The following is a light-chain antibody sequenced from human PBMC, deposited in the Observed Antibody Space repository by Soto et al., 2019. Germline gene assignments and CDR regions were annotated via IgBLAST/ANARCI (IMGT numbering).Light chain of an antibody. Sequence: DFQMTQSPSTLSAAVEDRVTITCRASQNIRSRLAWFQQKPGKAPKLLIYDASSLESGVPQRLSGSGSGTEFTLTISSKQTDDSSTYYCQQYHTYWTFGQGTKVDIK. CDR2: DAS. CDR3: QQYHTYWT. J-gene: IGKJ1*01. CDR1: QNIRSR. V-gene: IGKV1-5*01.